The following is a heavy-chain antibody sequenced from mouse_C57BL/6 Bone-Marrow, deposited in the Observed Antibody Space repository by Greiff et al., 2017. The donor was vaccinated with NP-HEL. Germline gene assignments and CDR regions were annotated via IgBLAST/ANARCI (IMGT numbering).Heavy chain of an antibody. V-gene: IGHV5-17*01. Sequence: DVKLVESGGGLVKPGGSLKLSCAASGFTFSDYGMHWVRQAPEKGLEWVAYISSGSSTIYYADTVKGRFTISRDNAKNTLFLQMTSLRSEDTAMYYCARRRGGNYFDYWGQGTTLTVSS. CDR3: ARRRGGNYFDY. CDR2: ISSGSSTI. CDR1: GFTFSDYG. J-gene: IGHJ2*01.